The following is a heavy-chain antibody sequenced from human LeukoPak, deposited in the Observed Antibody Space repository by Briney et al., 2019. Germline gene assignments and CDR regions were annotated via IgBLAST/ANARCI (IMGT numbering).Heavy chain of an antibody. Sequence: PGGSLRLSCAASGFTFSNYAMSWVRQAPGKGLEGVSSITGSTGSTYYADSVKGRFTISRDNSKNTLYLQVNSLRAEDTAVYYCAKRYSGNSGLYNFDFWGQGTLVTVSS. D-gene: IGHD1-26*01. CDR2: ITGSTGST. V-gene: IGHV3-23*01. J-gene: IGHJ4*02. CDR1: GFTFSNYA. CDR3: AKRYSGNSGLYNFDF.